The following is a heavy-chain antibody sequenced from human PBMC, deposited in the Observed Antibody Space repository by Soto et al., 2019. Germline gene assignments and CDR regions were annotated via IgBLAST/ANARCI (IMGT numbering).Heavy chain of an antibody. J-gene: IGHJ5*02. CDR1: GYTFTNYA. D-gene: IGHD1-26*01. CDR2: IIADNGNT. CDR3: ARRGNTVFRRGWIDH. Sequence: ASVKVSCTCSGYTFTNYAVHWLRQAPGQRLEWMGWIIADNGNTKYSQKFQGRVTITRDTSASTAYMELSSLRSEDTAVYYCARRGNTVFRRGWIDHCGPGTLGTVSS. V-gene: IGHV1-3*01.